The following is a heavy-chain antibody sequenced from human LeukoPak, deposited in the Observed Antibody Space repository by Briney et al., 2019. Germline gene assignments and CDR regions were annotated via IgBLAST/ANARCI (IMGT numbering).Heavy chain of an antibody. CDR2: INHSGST. Sequence: SETLSLTCAVYGGSFCGYYWSWIRQPPGKGLEWIGEINHSGSTNYNPSLKSRVTISVDTSKNQFSLKLSSVTAADTAVYYCARKTSSWYYFDYWGQGTLVTVSS. V-gene: IGHV4-34*01. CDR1: GGSFCGYY. D-gene: IGHD6-13*01. J-gene: IGHJ4*02. CDR3: ARKTSSWYYFDY.